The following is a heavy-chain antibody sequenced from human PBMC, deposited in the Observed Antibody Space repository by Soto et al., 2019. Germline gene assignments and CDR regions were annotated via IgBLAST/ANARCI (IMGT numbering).Heavy chain of an antibody. D-gene: IGHD6-13*01. CDR3: ARDPEPTPYSSSWYGWSDT. CDR2: INPNSGGT. Sequence: ASVKVSCKASGYTFTGYYMHWVRQAPGQGLEWMGWINPNSGGTNYAQKFQGRVTMTRDTSISTAYMELSRLRSDYTAVYYCARDPEPTPYSSSWYGWSDTWGQGTRVTVAS. V-gene: IGHV1-2*02. J-gene: IGHJ5*02. CDR1: GYTFTGYY.